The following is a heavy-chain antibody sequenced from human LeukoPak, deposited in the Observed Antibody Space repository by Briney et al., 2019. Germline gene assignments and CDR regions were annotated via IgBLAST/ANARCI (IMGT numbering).Heavy chain of an antibody. J-gene: IGHJ5*02. D-gene: IGHD2-2*02. CDR1: GYSISSGYY. CDR2: IYHSGST. CDR3: ARVDCSSTSCYKYNWFDP. V-gene: IGHV4-38-2*02. Sequence: SETLSLTCTVSGYSISSGYYCGWLRQPPGKGLEWIGSIYHSGSTYYNPSLKSRVTISVDTSKNQFSLKLSSVTAADTAVYYCARVDCSSTSCYKYNWFDPWGQGTLVTVSS.